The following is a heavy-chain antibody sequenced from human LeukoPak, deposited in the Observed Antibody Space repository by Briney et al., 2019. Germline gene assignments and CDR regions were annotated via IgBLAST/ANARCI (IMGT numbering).Heavy chain of an antibody. J-gene: IGHJ3*02. CDR1: GGSFSGYY. CDR2: INHGGST. D-gene: IGHD4-17*01. V-gene: IGHV4-34*01. CDR3: AREDGDYNGDSDAFDI. Sequence: SETLSLTCGVYGGSFSGYYWSWIRQSPGKGLEWIGEINHGGSTNYNPSLKSRVTISVDTSKSQFSLKLTSVTAADTAVYFCAREDGDYNGDSDAFDIWGQGTMVTVSS.